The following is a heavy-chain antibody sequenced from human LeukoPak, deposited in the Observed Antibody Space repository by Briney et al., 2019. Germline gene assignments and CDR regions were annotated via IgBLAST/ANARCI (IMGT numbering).Heavy chain of an antibody. CDR1: GFTFSSYW. CDR3: ARPPHSNDYVGGSTIYYYYMDG. CDR2: IKQDGSEK. J-gene: IGHJ6*03. V-gene: IGHV3-7*01. Sequence: GVSVRLSCAASGFTFSSYWMRWVRQAPGKGLEWVANIKQDGSEKYYVDSVKGRLTISRDIAKNSLYLHMNSLIAEDTAVYYCARPPHSNDYVGGSTIYYYYMDGWGKGTTVTASS. D-gene: IGHD3-16*01.